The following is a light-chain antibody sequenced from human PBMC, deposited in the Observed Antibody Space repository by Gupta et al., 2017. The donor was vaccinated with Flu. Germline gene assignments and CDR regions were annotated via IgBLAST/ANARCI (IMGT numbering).Light chain of an antibody. CDR2: GTS. Sequence: ELVLTPSPGTLSLSPGERVTLSCRASQSLSISYLDWYQQKPGQAPRLLIYGTSNRATGIPDRFSGSGSGTDFTLTITKLEPEDFAVYYCQQYGTSPCTFGQGTKLEIK. CDR1: QSLSISY. J-gene: IGKJ2*02. CDR3: QQYGTSPCT. V-gene: IGKV3-20*01.